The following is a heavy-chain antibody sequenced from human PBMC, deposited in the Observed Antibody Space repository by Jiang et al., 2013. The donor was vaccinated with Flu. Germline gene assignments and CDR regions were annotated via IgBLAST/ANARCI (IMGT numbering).Heavy chain of an antibody. D-gene: IGHD1-20*01. V-gene: IGHV1-2*02. CDR2: INPNSGGT. CDR3: ARDLLLLTGPGSGGDDY. J-gene: IGHJ4*02. CDR1: GYTFTGYY. Sequence: SVKVSCKASGYTFTGYYMHWVRQAPGQGLEWMGWINPNSGGTNYAQKFQGRVTMTRDTSISTAYMELSRLRSDDTAVYYCARDLLLLTGPGSGGDDYWGQGTLVTVSS.